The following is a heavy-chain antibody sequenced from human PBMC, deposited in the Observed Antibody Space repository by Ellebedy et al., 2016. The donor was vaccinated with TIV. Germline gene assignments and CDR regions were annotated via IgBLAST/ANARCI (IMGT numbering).Heavy chain of an antibody. CDR1: GGSISSSDW. CDR2: IHHPGST. D-gene: IGHD6-19*01. Sequence: MPSETLSLTCAVSGGSISSSDWWGWVRQPPGKGLEWIGEIHHPGSTYYNPSLTSRVTISVDTSKNQFSLKLSSVTAADTAVYYCARPQWPFYWGQGTLVTVSS. V-gene: IGHV4-4*02. CDR3: ARPQWPFY. J-gene: IGHJ4*02.